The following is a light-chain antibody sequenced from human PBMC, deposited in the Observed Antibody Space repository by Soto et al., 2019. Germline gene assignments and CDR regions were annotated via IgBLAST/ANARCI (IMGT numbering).Light chain of an antibody. CDR2: EAT. J-gene: IGLJ3*02. CDR1: SSDVGGYNY. Sequence: QSALTQPPSASGSPGQSVTISCTGTSSDVGGYNYVSWYQQHPGKAPILMIYEATKRPSGVPDRFSGSKSGNTASLTVSGLQAEDEADYYCSSYAGSNNFVVFGGGTKLTVL. V-gene: IGLV2-8*01. CDR3: SSYAGSNNFVV.